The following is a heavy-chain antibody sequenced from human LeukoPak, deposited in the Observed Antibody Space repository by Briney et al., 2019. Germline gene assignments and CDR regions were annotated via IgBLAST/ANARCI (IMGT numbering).Heavy chain of an antibody. CDR2: INHSGST. Sequence: PSETLSLTCTVSGGSISSYYWSWIRQPPGKGLEWIGEINHSGSTNYNPSLKSRVTISVDTSKNQFSLKLSSVTAADTAVYYCARRYCSSTSCSTRHYYYYYYMDVWGKGTTVTISS. CDR3: ARRYCSSTSCSTRHYYYYYYMDV. V-gene: IGHV4-34*01. J-gene: IGHJ6*03. D-gene: IGHD2-2*01. CDR1: GGSISSYY.